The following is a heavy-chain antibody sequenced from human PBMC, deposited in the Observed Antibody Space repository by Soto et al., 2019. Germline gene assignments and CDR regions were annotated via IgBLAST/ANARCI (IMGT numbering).Heavy chain of an antibody. V-gene: IGHV1-18*01. D-gene: IGHD1-26*01. CDR2: ISAYNGNT. CDR3: AITGASRGSYCYVYYFDY. CDR1: GYTFTSYG. J-gene: IGHJ4*02. Sequence: QVQLVQSGAEVKKPGASVKVSCKASGYTFTSYGISWVRQAPGQGLEWMGWISAYNGNTNYAQKLQGRATMTTDTSTSTAYMELRSLTSDDTAVYYCAITGASRGSYCYVYYFDYWGQGTLVTVSA.